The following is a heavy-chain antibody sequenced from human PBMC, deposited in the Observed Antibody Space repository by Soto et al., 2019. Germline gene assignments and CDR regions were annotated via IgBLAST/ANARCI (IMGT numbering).Heavy chain of an antibody. CDR2: ISGSGGST. Sequence: GGSLRLSCAASGFTFSSYAMSWVRQAPGKGLEWVSAISGSGGSTYYADSVKGRFTISRDNSKNTLYLQMNSLRAEDTAVYYCAKDLIGYSYGPYWYFDLWGRGTLGTVSS. D-gene: IGHD5-18*01. J-gene: IGHJ2*01. CDR3: AKDLIGYSYGPYWYFDL. V-gene: IGHV3-23*01. CDR1: GFTFSSYA.